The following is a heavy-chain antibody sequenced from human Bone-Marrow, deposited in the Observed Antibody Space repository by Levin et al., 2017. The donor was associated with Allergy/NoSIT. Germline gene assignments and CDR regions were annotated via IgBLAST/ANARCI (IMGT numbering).Heavy chain of an antibody. Sequence: PSETLSLTCTVSGGSISSYYWSWIRQPPGKGLEWIGYIYYSGSTNYNPSLKSRVTISVDTSKNQFSLNLNSVTAADTAVYYCARHRGSGSYPFDYWGQGTLVTVSS. CDR3: ARHRGSGSYPFDY. J-gene: IGHJ4*02. CDR1: GGSISSYY. CDR2: IYYSGST. D-gene: IGHD1-26*01. V-gene: IGHV4-59*08.